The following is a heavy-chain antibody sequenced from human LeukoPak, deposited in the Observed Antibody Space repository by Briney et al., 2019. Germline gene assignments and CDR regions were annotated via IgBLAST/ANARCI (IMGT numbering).Heavy chain of an antibody. Sequence: SETLSLTCTVSGGSISSYYWSWIRQPPGKGLEWIGYIYYSGSTNYNPSLKSRVTISVDTSKNQFSLKLSSVTAADTAVYYCTRDVVAAAGTWDYWGQGTLVTVSS. J-gene: IGHJ4*02. CDR3: TRDVVAAAGTWDY. CDR2: IYYSGST. V-gene: IGHV4-59*12. D-gene: IGHD6-13*01. CDR1: GGSISSYY.